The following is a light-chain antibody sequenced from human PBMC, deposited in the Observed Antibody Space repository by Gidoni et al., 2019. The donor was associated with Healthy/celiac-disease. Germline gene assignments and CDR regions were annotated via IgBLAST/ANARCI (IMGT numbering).Light chain of an antibody. J-gene: IGKJ3*01. Sequence: ESVLTQSPATLSLSPGERATLSCRASQSVSSYLAWYQQKPGQAPRLLIYDASNRATGIPARFSGSGSGTDFTLTISSLEPEDFAVYYCQQRSNWPPVFTFXPXTKVDIK. CDR2: DAS. CDR3: QQRSNWPPVFT. CDR1: QSVSSY. V-gene: IGKV3-11*01.